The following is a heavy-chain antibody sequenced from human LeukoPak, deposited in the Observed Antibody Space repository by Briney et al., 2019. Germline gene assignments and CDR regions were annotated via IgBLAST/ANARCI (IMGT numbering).Heavy chain of an antibody. CDR2: MNPNSGNT. V-gene: IGHV1-8*03. Sequence: ASVKVSCKASGYTFTSYDINWVRQATGQGLEWMGWMNPNSGNTGYAQKFQGRVTITRNTSISTAYMELSSLRSEDTAVYYCARGLPSRRQLVGDAFDFWGLGTMVTVSS. J-gene: IGHJ3*01. CDR1: GYTFTSYD. CDR3: ARGLPSRRQLVGDAFDF. D-gene: IGHD6-6*01.